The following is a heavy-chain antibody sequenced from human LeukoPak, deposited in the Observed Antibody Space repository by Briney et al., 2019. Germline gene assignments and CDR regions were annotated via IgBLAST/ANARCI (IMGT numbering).Heavy chain of an antibody. CDR2: IYYSGST. J-gene: IGHJ4*02. CDR3: ARGGRLRGYSGYDYDY. D-gene: IGHD5-12*01. CDR1: GGSISSSSYY. Sequence: SETLSLTCTVSGGSISSSSYYWGWIRQPPGKGLEWIGSIYYSGSTYYNPSLKSRVTISVDTSKNQFSLKLSSATAADTAVYYCARGGRLRGYSGYDYDYWGQGTLVTVSS. V-gene: IGHV4-39*01.